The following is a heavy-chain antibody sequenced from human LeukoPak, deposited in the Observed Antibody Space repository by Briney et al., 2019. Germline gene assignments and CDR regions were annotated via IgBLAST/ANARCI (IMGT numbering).Heavy chain of an antibody. CDR1: GGSISSSSYY. CDR2: IYYSGST. J-gene: IGHJ5*02. D-gene: IGHD6-19*01. CDR3: ARDRARSSGWYSYNWFDP. Sequence: SETLSLTCTVPGGSISSSSYYWGWIRQPPGKGLEWIGSIYYSGSTYYNPSLKSRVTISVDTSKNQFSLKLSSVTAADTAVYYCARDRARSSGWYSYNWFDPWGQGTLVTVSS. V-gene: IGHV4-39*07.